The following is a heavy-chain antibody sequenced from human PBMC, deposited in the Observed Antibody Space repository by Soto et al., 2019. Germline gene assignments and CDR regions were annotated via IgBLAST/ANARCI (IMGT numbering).Heavy chain of an antibody. D-gene: IGHD5-12*01. CDR2: INSDGSST. CDR1: GFTFSSYW. V-gene: IGHV3-74*01. Sequence: GGSLRLSCAASGFTFSSYWMHWVRQAPGKGLVWVSRINSDGSSTSYADSVKGRFTISRDNAKNTLYLQMNSLRAEDTAVYYCARDGGGATIWGYYYYMDVWGKGTTVTVSS. CDR3: ARDGGGATIWGYYYYMDV. J-gene: IGHJ6*03.